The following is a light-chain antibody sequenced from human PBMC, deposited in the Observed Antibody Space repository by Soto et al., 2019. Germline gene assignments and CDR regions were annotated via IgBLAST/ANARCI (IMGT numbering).Light chain of an antibody. V-gene: IGKV1-39*01. J-gene: IGKJ1*01. CDR2: VTS. Sequence: DIQMTQSPSSLSASVGDRVTVTCRPSQNITKFLNWYQEKPGRAPKVLIYVTSNLQNGVPSRFSGSGSGTEFTLTISSLQPEDFATYYCQQTYTSPGPFGQGTRVEVK. CDR1: QNITKF. CDR3: QQTYTSPGP.